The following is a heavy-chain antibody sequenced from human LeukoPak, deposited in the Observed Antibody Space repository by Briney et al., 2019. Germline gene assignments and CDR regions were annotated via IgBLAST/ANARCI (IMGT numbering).Heavy chain of an antibody. CDR3: AKDKESGSYAPFQH. CDR1: GFTFDDYA. D-gene: IGHD1-26*01. CDR2: ISWNRGSI. J-gene: IGHJ1*01. Sequence: PGRSLRLSCAASGFTFDDYAMHWVRQAPGKGLEWVSGISWNRGSIGYADSVKGRFTISRDNAKNSLYLQMNSLRAEDTALYYCAKDKESGSYAPFQHWGQGTLVTVSS. V-gene: IGHV3-9*01.